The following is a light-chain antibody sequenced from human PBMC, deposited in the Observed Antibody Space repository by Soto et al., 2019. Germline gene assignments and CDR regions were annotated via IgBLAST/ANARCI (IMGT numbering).Light chain of an antibody. J-gene: IGLJ1*01. CDR1: SSDVGGYDY. V-gene: IGLV2-14*01. CDR2: EVT. Sequence: QSVLTQPASVSGSPGQSIAISCTGTSSDVGGYDYVSWYQQHPDKAPKLMIYEVTQPPAGVSNRFSGSKSGNTASLTIPGHQPDDEADYYSSSPTCGNTRVFGSVTKLTVL. CDR3: SSPTCGNTRV.